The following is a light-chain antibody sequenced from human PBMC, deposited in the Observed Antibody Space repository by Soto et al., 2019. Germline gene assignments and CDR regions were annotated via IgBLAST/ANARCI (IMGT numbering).Light chain of an antibody. CDR3: QQYGGSPPWT. Sequence: IVLAQSPVTLSLSPGERATISCRASHSVANNYLAWYQQKHGQAPRLIIFAASNSATGVPQRFSASGSGTDFTLTISRVEPEDFAVYFCQQYGGSPPWTFGQGTKVDTK. CDR1: HSVANNY. J-gene: IGKJ1*01. CDR2: AAS. V-gene: IGKV3-20*01.